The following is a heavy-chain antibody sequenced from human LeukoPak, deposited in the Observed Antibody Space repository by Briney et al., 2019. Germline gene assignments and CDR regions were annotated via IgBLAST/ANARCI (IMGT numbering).Heavy chain of an antibody. CDR1: GYTFTSYG. CDR2: ISAYNGNT. D-gene: IGHD3-22*01. V-gene: IGHV1-18*01. CDR3: ARGRTYYYDSSGLTDY. J-gene: IGHJ4*02. Sequence: ASVKVSCKASGYTFTSYGISWVRQAPGQGLEWMGWISAYNGNTNYAQKLQGRVTITTDTSTSTAYMELRSLRSDDTAVYYCARGRTYYYDSSGLTDYWGQGTLVTVSS.